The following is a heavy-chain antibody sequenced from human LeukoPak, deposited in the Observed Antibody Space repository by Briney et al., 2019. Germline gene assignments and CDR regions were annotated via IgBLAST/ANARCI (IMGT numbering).Heavy chain of an antibody. CDR1: GGSFTGYY. V-gene: IGHV4-34*01. J-gene: IGHJ4*02. Sequence: SETLSLTCAVYGGSFTGYYWSWIRQPPGKGLEWIGEINHSGSINYNPSLKSRVTISVDTSKNQFSLRLSSVTAADTAVYYCARQAPGYSYGYVYWGQGTLVTVSS. CDR3: ARQAPGYSYGYVY. CDR2: INHSGSI. D-gene: IGHD5-18*01.